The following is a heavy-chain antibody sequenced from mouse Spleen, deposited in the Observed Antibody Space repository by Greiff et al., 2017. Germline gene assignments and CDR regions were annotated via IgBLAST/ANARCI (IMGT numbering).Heavy chain of an antibody. D-gene: IGHD2-4*01. V-gene: IGHV1-5*01. Sequence: EVQLQQSGTVLARPGASVKMSCKASGYSFTSYWMHWVKQRPGQGLEWIGAIYPGNSDTSYNQKFKGKAKLTAVTSASTAYMELSSLTNEDSAVYYCTVLDYDGFAYWGQGTLVTVSA. J-gene: IGHJ3*01. CDR3: TVLDYDGFAY. CDR1: GYSFTSYW. CDR2: IYPGNSDT.